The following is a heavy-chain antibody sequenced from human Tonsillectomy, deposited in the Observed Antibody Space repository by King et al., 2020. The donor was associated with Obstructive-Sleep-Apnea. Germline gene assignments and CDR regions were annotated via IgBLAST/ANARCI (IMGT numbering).Heavy chain of an antibody. CDR1: GYSISSGYY. Sequence: QLQESGPGLVKPSETLSLTCTVSGYSISSGYYWGWIRQPPGEGLEWIGSIYHSGSTYYNPSLKSRVTISVDTSKNQFSLKLSSVTAADTAVYYGARDYYYDSSGYYVDYWGQGTLVTVSS. CDR2: IYHSGST. J-gene: IGHJ4*02. CDR3: ARDYYYDSSGYYVDY. D-gene: IGHD3-22*01. V-gene: IGHV4-38-2*02.